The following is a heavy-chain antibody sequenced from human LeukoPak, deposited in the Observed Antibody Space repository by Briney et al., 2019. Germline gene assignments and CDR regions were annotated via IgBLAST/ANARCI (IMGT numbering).Heavy chain of an antibody. J-gene: IGHJ4*02. Sequence: GGSLRLSCAASGFTFDDYAMHWVRQAPGKGLEWVSGVSWNSGSIGYADSVKGRFTISRDNAKNSLYLQMNSLRAEDTALYYCAKGRGYYDYWGQGTLVTVSS. CDR3: AKGRGYYDY. CDR2: VSWNSGSI. CDR1: GFTFDDYA. V-gene: IGHV3-9*01. D-gene: IGHD3-22*01.